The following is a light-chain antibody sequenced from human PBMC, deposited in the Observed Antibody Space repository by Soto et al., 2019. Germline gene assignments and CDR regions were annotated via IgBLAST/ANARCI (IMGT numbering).Light chain of an antibody. J-gene: IGLJ2*01. CDR3: SSYTSPNATVV. CDR1: SSDVGGYNY. V-gene: IGLV2-14*01. Sequence: QSVLTQPASVSGSPGQSITISCTGTSSDVGGYNYVSWYQQHPGKAPKFMIYEVSNRPSGVSNRFSGSKSGNTASLTISGLQAEDEADYYCSSYTSPNATVVFGGGTKLTVL. CDR2: EVS.